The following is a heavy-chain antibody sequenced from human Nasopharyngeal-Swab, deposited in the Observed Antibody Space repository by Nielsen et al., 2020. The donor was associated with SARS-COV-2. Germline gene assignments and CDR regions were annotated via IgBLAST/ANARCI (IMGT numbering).Heavy chain of an antibody. Sequence: ASVKVSCKTSGYTFTSHGISWVRQAPGQGLEWMGWISAYNGNTNYAQKLQGRVTMTTDTSTSTAYMELRSLRSDDTAVYYCARTAAAGILDAFDIWGQGTMVTVSS. J-gene: IGHJ3*02. D-gene: IGHD6-13*01. V-gene: IGHV1-18*01. CDR2: ISAYNGNT. CDR1: GYTFTSHG. CDR3: ARTAAAGILDAFDI.